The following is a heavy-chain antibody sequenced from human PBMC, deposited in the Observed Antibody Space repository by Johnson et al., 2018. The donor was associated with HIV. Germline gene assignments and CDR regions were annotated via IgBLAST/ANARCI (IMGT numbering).Heavy chain of an antibody. D-gene: IGHD2-2*02. J-gene: IGHJ3*02. CDR1: GFTVSSNY. CDR3: ANEQYNLLYLDAFDM. Sequence: VQLVESGGGVVQPGGSLRLSCAASGFTVSSNYMSWVRQAPGKGLEWVSVIYSGGSTYYADSVKGRFTISRDSSKNTLFLQMNSLRADDTAVYYCANEQYNLLYLDAFDMRGRGTMVTVSS. V-gene: IGHV3-53*01. CDR2: IYSGGST.